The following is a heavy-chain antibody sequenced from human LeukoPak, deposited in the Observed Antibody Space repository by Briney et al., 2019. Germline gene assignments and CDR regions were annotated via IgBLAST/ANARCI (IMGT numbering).Heavy chain of an antibody. CDR3: ARYADDYGDYLAQYYFDY. Sequence: SETLSLTCTVSGGSISSYYWSWIRQPPGKGLEWIGYIYYSGSSNYNPSLKSRVTISVDTSKNQFSLKLSSVTAADTAVYYCARYADDYGDYLAQYYFDYWGQGTLVTVSS. J-gene: IGHJ4*02. D-gene: IGHD4-17*01. CDR1: GGSISSYY. V-gene: IGHV4-59*08. CDR2: IYYSGSS.